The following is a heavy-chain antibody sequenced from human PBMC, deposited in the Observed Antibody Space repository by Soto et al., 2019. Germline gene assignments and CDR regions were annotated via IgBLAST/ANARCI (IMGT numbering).Heavy chain of an antibody. J-gene: IGHJ3*01. CDR3: AREHSRDGACAGPFDL. V-gene: IGHV3-48*03. Sequence: GPRRLSCVSSGFTGRSYERYWLRQVRGGGGEGVAYVDETSATTHFANSVGGRLTSFRDNGENSIYMEMNSARAEDSDVYYCAREHSRDGACAGPFDLWGQGTLVTVSS. CDR2: VDETSATT. CDR1: GFTGRSYE. D-gene: IGHD2-21*01.